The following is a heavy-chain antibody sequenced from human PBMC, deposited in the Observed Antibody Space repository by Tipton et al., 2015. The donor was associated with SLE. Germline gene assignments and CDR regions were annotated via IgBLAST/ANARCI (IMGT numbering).Heavy chain of an antibody. J-gene: IGHJ4*02. Sequence: RSLRLSCAASGFTFSSYGMHWVRQAPGKGLEWVAVISYDGSNKYYADSVKGRFTISRDNSKNTLYLQMNSLRAEDTAVYYCARDQGIAVAGTRGSFDYWGQGTLVTVSS. D-gene: IGHD6-19*01. CDR1: GFTFSSYG. CDR2: ISYDGSNK. V-gene: IGHV3-30*03. CDR3: ARDQGIAVAGTRGSFDY.